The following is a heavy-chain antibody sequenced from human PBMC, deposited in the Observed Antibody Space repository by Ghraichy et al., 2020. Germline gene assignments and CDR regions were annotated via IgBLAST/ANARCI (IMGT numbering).Heavy chain of an antibody. CDR2: INHSGST. D-gene: IGHD3-3*01. CDR3: ATYYDFWSGYYGGVGY. V-gene: IGHV4-34*01. Sequence: GSLRLSCAVYGGSFSGYYWSWIRQPPGKGLEWIGEINHSGSTNYNPSLKSRVTISVDTSKNQFSLKLSSVTAADTAVYYCATYYDFWSGYYGGVGYWGQGTLVTVSS. J-gene: IGHJ4*02. CDR1: GGSFSGYY.